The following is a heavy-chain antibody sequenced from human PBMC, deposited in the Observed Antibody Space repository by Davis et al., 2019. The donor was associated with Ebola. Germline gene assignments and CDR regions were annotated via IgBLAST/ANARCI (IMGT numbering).Heavy chain of an antibody. CDR1: GFTFSSYW. V-gene: IGHV3-7*03. Sequence: PGGSLRLSCAASGFTFSSYWMSWVRQAPGKGLEWVANMKQDGSEKYYVDSVKGRFTISRDNAKNSLYLQMNSLRAEDTAVYYCAREGGNDYQYYYYYYGMDVWGQGTAVTVSS. CDR2: MKQDGSEK. D-gene: IGHD4-11*01. CDR3: AREGGNDYQYYYYYYGMDV. J-gene: IGHJ6*02.